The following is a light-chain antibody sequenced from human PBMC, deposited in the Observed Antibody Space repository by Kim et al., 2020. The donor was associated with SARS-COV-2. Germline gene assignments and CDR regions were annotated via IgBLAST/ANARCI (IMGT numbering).Light chain of an antibody. CDR1: ALPKHY. V-gene: IGLV3-25*03. CDR3: QSADSSGISWV. CDR2: KDS. J-gene: IGLJ3*02. Sequence: PGQTARTTCSEDALPKHYPYWYQQKPGQAPVLVIYKDSERPSGIPERFSGSSSGTTVTLTISGVQAEDEADYYCQSADSSGISWVFGGGTQLTVL.